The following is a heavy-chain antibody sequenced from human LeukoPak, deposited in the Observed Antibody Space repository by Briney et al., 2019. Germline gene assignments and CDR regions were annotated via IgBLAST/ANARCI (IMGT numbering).Heavy chain of an antibody. CDR2: ISGTGTTI. D-gene: IGHD3-22*01. CDR3: AVQITMIVVVPYFDY. Sequence: PGGSLRLSCAASELTFSDYYMTWIRQAPGKGLEWVSSISGTGTTIYSADSVRGRFTVSRDNARNSLFLHMNSLRAEDTAVYYCAVQITMIVVVPYFDYWGQGTLVTVSS. J-gene: IGHJ4*02. V-gene: IGHV3-11*04. CDR1: ELTFSDYY.